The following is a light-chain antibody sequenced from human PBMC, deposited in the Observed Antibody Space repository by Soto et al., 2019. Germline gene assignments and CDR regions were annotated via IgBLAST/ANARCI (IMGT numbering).Light chain of an antibody. CDR3: QQYGSSPRT. J-gene: IGKJ4*01. Sequence: EIVLTQSPGTLSLSPGERATLSCRASQSVSDNYLAWYKQKPGQAPRLLIYGASSRATGIPDRFSGSGSGTDFTLTISRLEPEDFAVYYCQQYGSSPRTFGGGTKVDNK. CDR1: QSVSDNY. V-gene: IGKV3-20*01. CDR2: GAS.